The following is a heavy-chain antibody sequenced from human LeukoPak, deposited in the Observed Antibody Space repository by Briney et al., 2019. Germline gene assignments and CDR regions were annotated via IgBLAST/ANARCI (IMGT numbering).Heavy chain of an antibody. V-gene: IGHV4-39*07. Sequence: SETLSLTCTVSGGSISSSSYYWGWIRQPPGKGLEWIGSMIYTGNTYYNPSLKSRITISVDTSKNQFSLKLSSVTAADTAVYYCTRAPQRSYQHNWFDPWGQGTLVTVSS. CDR2: MIYTGNT. D-gene: IGHD2-21*01. CDR3: TRAPQRSYQHNWFDP. J-gene: IGHJ5*02. CDR1: GGSISSSSYY.